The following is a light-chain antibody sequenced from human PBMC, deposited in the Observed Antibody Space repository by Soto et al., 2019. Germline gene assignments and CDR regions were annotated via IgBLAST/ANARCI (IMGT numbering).Light chain of an antibody. V-gene: IGLV1-47*01. J-gene: IGLJ1*01. CDR2: YND. Sequence: QSVLTQPPSASATPGQTVTISCSATSSNIGRNYVYWYQQVPGTAPKLLIFYNDQRPSGVPDRFSGSKSGTSASLTISGLRSEDEADYYCAAWYDSLSAFYVFGTGTKVTVL. CDR1: SSNIGRNY. CDR3: AAWYDSLSAFYV.